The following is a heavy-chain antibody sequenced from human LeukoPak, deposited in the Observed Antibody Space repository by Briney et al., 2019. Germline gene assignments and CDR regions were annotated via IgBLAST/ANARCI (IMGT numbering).Heavy chain of an antibody. CDR3: ARQYCSSTSCLKDAFDI. D-gene: IGHD2-2*01. CDR2: IYPGDSDT. Sequence: GESLKISCKGSGYSFTSYWIGWVRQMPGKGLEWMGIIYPGDSDTRYSPSFQGQVTISADKSISTAYLQWSSLKASDTAMYYCARQYCSSTSCLKDAFDIWGQGTMVTVSS. J-gene: IGHJ3*02. V-gene: IGHV5-51*01. CDR1: GYSFTSYW.